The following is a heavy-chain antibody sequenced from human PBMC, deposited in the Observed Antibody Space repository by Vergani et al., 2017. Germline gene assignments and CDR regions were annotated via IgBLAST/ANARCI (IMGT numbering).Heavy chain of an antibody. Sequence: QVQLVQSGAEVKKPGAAVKVFCKASGYTLTSYGISWVRQAPGQGIEWMGWISAYDGNTNYAHKLQGRVTMTTDTSTTTAYMPRRSPRSDDTAVYYCAGGYYDSSGYFLFDWWGEGTLVAVSS. D-gene: IGHD3-22*01. CDR2: ISAYDGNT. CDR3: AGGYYDSSGYFLFDW. J-gene: IGHJ4*02. V-gene: IGHV1-18*01. CDR1: GYTLTSYG.